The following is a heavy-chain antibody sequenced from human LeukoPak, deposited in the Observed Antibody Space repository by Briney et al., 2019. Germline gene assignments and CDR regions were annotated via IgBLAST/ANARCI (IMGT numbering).Heavy chain of an antibody. D-gene: IGHD3-22*01. CDR1: GGSISSYY. CDR3: ARDYYDSSGYFYAFDI. J-gene: IGHJ3*02. Sequence: PSETLSLTCTVSGGSISSYYWSWIRQPPGKGLEWIGYIYYSGSTNYNPSLKSRVTISVDTSKNQFSLKLSSVTAADTAVYYCARDYYDSSGYFYAFDIWGQGTMVTVSS. V-gene: IGHV4-59*01. CDR2: IYYSGST.